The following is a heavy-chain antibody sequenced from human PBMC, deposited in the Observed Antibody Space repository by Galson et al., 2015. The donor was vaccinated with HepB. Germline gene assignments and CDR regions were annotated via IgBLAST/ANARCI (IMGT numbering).Heavy chain of an antibody. Sequence: PALVKPTQTLTLTCSFSGFSLSTSGVGVAWIRQPPGKALEWLALIYWDEDQRHSPSLESRLTITKDTSKNQVVLTMTNMDPVDTATYYCAHRAETGEFDYWGQGTLVTVSS. CDR2: IYWDEDQ. CDR3: AHRAETGEFDY. CDR1: GFSLSTSGVG. D-gene: IGHD1-26*01. V-gene: IGHV2-5*02. J-gene: IGHJ4*02.